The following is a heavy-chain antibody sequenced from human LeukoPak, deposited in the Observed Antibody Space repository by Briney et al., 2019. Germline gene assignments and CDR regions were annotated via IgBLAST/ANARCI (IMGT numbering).Heavy chain of an antibody. V-gene: IGHV3-30*02. CDR2: IRYDGSNK. CDR3: AKVGGSGSYLYYYYYMDV. Sequence: GGSLRLSCATSGFTFSSYGMHWVRQAPGKGLEWVAFIRYDGSNKYYADSVKGRFTISRDNSKNTLYLQMNSLRAEDTAVYYCAKVGGSGSYLYYYYYMDVWGKGTTVTISS. CDR1: GFTFSSYG. D-gene: IGHD3-10*01. J-gene: IGHJ6*03.